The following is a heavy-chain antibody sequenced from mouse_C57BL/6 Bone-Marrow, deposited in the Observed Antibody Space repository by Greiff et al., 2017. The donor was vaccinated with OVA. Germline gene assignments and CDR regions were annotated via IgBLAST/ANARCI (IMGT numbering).Heavy chain of an antibody. V-gene: IGHV5-17*03. CDR1: GFTFSDYG. D-gene: IGHD2-13*01. J-gene: IGHJ4*01. Sequence: DVKLVESGGGLVKPGGSLKLSCAASGFTFSDYGMHWVRQAPEKGLEWVAYISSGSSTIYYADTVKGRFTISRDNAKNTLYLQMASLRSEDTAKYYCARGDEYAMDYWGKGTSVTASS. CDR3: ARGDEYAMDY. CDR2: ISSGSSTI.